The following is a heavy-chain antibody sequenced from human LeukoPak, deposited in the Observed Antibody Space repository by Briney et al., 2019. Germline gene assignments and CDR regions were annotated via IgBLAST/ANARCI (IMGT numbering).Heavy chain of an antibody. CDR2: INPNSGDT. V-gene: IGHV1-2*02. CDR3: ARGSIVGARGVGDY. J-gene: IGHJ4*02. CDR1: GYTFTDYY. Sequence: ASVKVSCKASGYTFTDYYIHWVRQAPGQGLEWMGWINPNSGDTKSAQKLQGRLTMTRDTSITTAYMDLSRLTSDDTAVYYCARGSIVGARGVGDYWGQGTLVTVSS. D-gene: IGHD1-26*01.